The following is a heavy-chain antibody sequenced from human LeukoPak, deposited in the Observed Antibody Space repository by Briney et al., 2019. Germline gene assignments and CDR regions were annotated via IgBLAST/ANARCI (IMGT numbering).Heavy chain of an antibody. CDR1: GFTFSSYA. V-gene: IGHV3-23*01. Sequence: PGGSLRLSCAASGFTFSSYAMSWVRQAPGKGLEWVSAISGSGGSTYYADSVKGRFTISRDNSKNTLYLQMNSLRAEDTAVYYSAKPDVPGVDTAMTDYFDYWGQGTLVTVSS. D-gene: IGHD5-18*01. CDR3: AKPDVPGVDTAMTDYFDY. J-gene: IGHJ4*02. CDR2: ISGSGGST.